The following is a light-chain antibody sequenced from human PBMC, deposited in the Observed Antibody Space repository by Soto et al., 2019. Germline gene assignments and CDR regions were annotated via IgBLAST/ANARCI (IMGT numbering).Light chain of an antibody. J-gene: IGLJ1*01. Sequence: QSVLTQPPSMSEAPRQRVTISCSGSGSNIGNNAVSWYQQFPGKAPKLLIYYDDVLASGVSDRFSGSKSGTSASLAISGLQVEDEADYYCAAWDDSLNGPVFGAGTKVTVL. CDR1: GSNIGNNA. CDR2: YDD. V-gene: IGLV1-36*01. CDR3: AAWDDSLNGPV.